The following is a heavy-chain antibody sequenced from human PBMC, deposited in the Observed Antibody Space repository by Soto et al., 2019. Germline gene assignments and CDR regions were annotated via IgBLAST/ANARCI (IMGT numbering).Heavy chain of an antibody. Sequence: PGGSLRLSCAASGFTLGVYNMQWVRQAPGKGPECVAVISYDGSDGYYADSVRGRFTISRDNSNNMLYLEMNRLRPEDTAVYYCATGHRGLTGTAVVVTVPGWFDPWGQGALVTVSS. CDR3: ATGHRGLTGTAVVVTVPGWFDP. V-gene: IGHV3-30*03. D-gene: IGHD2-21*02. J-gene: IGHJ5*02. CDR1: GFTLGVYN. CDR2: ISYDGSDG.